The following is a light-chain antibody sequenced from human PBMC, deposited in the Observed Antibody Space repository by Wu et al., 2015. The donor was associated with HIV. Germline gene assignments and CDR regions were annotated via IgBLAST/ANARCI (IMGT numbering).Light chain of an antibody. CDR1: QSVTRSY. J-gene: IGKJ4*01. CDR2: GTS. CDR3: QQCGSPPLT. Sequence: DIVLTQSPGTLSLSPGERATLSCRASQSVTRSYLAWYQQKPGQAPRLPIYGTSSRATGIPDRFSGSGSGTDFTLTISRLEPEDFAVYYCQQCGSPPLTFGGGTKVEIK. V-gene: IGKV3-20*01.